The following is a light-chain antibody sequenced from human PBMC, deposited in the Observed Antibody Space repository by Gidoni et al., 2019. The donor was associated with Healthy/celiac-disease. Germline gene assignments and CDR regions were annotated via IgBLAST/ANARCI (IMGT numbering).Light chain of an antibody. CDR3: EQYDYHTVT. V-gene: IGKV1-33*01. J-gene: IGKJ4*01. CDR1: QDISNY. Sequence: DIEGRQFPSSLSASVGDRVTITFQASQDISNYLNWYQQKPGKAPKLLIYDASNLETGVPSRFSGSGSGTNCPTTFSSEWRADVATYYCEQYDYHTVTFGEGTKVEIK. CDR2: DAS.